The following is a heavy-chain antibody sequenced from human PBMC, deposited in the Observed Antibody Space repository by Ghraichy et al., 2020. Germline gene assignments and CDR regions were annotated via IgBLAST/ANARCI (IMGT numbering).Heavy chain of an antibody. CDR2: IYYSGST. CDR1: GSSISSYY. CDR3: ARGVGRWLQFYGMDV. V-gene: IGHV4-59*01. J-gene: IGHJ6*02. D-gene: IGHD5-24*01. Sequence: SETLSLTCTVSGSSISSYYWSWIRQPPGKGLEWIGYIYYSGSTNYNPSLKSRVTISVDTSKNQFSLKLSSVTAADTAVYYCARGVGRWLQFYGMDVWGQGTTVTVSS.